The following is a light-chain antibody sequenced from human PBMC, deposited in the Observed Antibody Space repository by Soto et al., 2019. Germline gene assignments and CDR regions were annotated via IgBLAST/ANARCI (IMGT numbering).Light chain of an antibody. CDR2: DAS. CDR1: QDISTW. J-gene: IGKJ2*01. Sequence: DIPMTQSPSTLSASVGDSVTITCRASQDISTWLAWYQQRPGKAPHLLIYDASRLQSGVPSRFSGSGSGTEFTLTVSSLQPDDFAVYYCQQYGSSPSTFGQGTKLEIK. V-gene: IGKV1-5*01. CDR3: QQYGSSPST.